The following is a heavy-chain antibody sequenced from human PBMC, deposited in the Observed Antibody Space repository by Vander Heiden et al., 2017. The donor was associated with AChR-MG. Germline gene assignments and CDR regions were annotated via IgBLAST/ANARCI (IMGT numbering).Heavy chain of an antibody. CDR1: GDSVRNSY. V-gene: IGHV4-59*02. Sequence: QVQLQESGPALVKPSETPSLTCTVSGDSVRNSYWSWVRQPPGERPEWIGYIFYTGDINYNPSVKGRATISLDPSKNQFSLSLTSMTYADTAVYFCARGAGRGEAPDFWGPGTLVTVSS. J-gene: IGHJ4*02. CDR2: IFYTGDI. CDR3: ARGAGRGEAPDF. D-gene: IGHD3-3*01.